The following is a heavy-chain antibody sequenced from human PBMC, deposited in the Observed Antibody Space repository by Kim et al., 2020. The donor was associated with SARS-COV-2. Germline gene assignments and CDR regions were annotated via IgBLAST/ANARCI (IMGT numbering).Heavy chain of an antibody. J-gene: IGHJ6*02. CDR3: AFSYYDISGYYYYGMDV. V-gene: IGHV3-7*01. Sequence: GGSLRLSCAASGFTFSSYWMSWVRQAPGKGLEGVANIKQDGSEKYYVDSVKGRFTISRDNAKNSLYLQMNSLRAEDTAVYYCAFSYYDISGYYYYGMDVWGQGTTVTVSS. CDR1: GFTFSSYW. D-gene: IGHD3-22*01. CDR2: IKQDGSEK.